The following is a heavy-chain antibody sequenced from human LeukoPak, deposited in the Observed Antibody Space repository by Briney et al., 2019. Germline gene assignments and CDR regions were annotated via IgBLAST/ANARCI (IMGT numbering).Heavy chain of an antibody. CDR2: IYYSGST. CDR3: AREVETGYSYGPVDAFDI. V-gene: IGHV4-59*01. Sequence: PSETLSLTFTVPGGSISSYYWSWIRQPPGKGLEWIGYIYYSGSTNYNPSLKSRVTISVDTSKNQFSLKLSSVTAADTAVYYCAREVETGYSYGPVDAFDIWGQGTMVTVSS. D-gene: IGHD5-18*01. J-gene: IGHJ3*02. CDR1: GGSISSYY.